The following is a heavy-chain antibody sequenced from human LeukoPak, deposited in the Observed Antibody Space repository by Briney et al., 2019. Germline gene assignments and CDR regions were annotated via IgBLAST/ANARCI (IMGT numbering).Heavy chain of an antibody. J-gene: IGHJ4*02. CDR2: ISAYNGNT. V-gene: IGHV1-18*01. CDR3: ARAHLWGQQLVEVDY. CDR1: GGTFSSYG. D-gene: IGHD6-13*01. Sequence: GASVKVSCTASGGTFSSYGISWVRQAPGQGLEWMGWISAYNGNTNYAQKLQGRVTMTTDTSTSTAYMELRSLRSDDTAVYYCARAHLWGQQLVEVDYWGQGTLVTVSS.